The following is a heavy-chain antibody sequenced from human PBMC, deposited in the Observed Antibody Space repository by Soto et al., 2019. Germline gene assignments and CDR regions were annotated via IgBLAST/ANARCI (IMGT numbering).Heavy chain of an antibody. Sequence: QVQLVQSGAEVKKPGSSVKVSCKASGGTFSSYAITWVRQAPGQGLEWMGGIIPIFGTANYAQKFQGRVTITAAESTSRAYMELSSLRSEDTAVYCCARDRGPSSGYYPYWFDPWGQGTLVTVSS. CDR2: IIPIFGTA. CDR3: ARDRGPSSGYYPYWFDP. D-gene: IGHD3-22*01. CDR1: GGTFSSYA. V-gene: IGHV1-69*12. J-gene: IGHJ5*02.